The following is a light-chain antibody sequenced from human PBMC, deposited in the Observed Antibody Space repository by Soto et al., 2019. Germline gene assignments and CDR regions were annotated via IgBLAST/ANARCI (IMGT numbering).Light chain of an antibody. CDR3: QQYNDWPRT. CDR2: DAS. Sequence: EIVMTQSPATLSVSPGEMATLSCRASQSVSTNLAWFQQKPGQAPRILIYDASTRATAFPPRFSGSGSGTEFTLTISSLQSEDFAVYYCQQYNDWPRTFGQGTKVDI. CDR1: QSVSTN. V-gene: IGKV3-15*01. J-gene: IGKJ1*01.